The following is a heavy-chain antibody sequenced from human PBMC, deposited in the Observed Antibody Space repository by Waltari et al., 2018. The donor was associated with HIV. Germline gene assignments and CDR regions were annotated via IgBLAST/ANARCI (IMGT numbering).Heavy chain of an antibody. CDR3: ARAVGVGAAPFFDY. V-gene: IGHV4-34*01. Sequence: QVQLQQWGAGLLKPSETLSLTCAVYGGSFSGYYWSWIRQPPGKGLEGIGESNHRRSTNYNPSLKSRVTISVDTSKNQFSLKLSSVTAADTAVYYCARAVGVGAAPFFDYWGQGTLVTVSS. CDR1: GGSFSGYY. CDR2: SNHRRST. J-gene: IGHJ4*02. D-gene: IGHD1-26*01.